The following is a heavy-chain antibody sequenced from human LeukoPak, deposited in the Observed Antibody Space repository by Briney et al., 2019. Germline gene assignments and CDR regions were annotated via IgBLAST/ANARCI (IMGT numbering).Heavy chain of an antibody. Sequence: GGSLRLSCAASGSFSSYVMTWVRQAPGRGLEWVSTLSASGGSTYYADSVKGRFTISRDKSKNTLYLQMSSLRAEDTAVYFCAKDLILVLPAAYDYWGQGTLVTVSS. D-gene: IGHD2-2*01. J-gene: IGHJ4*02. CDR1: GSFSSYV. V-gene: IGHV3-23*01. CDR3: AKDLILVLPAAYDY. CDR2: LSASGGST.